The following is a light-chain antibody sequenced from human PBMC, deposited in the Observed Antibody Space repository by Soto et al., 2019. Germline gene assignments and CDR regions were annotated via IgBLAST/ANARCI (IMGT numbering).Light chain of an antibody. CDR3: CSYAGSSTFGVV. J-gene: IGLJ2*01. CDR1: SSDVGSYNL. Sequence: QSALTQPASVSGSPGQSITISCTGTSSDVGSYNLVSWYQQHPGKAPKLMIYEGSKRPSGVSNRFSGSKSGNTASLTISGLQAEDEADYYCCSYAGSSTFGVVFGGGTNVTVL. V-gene: IGLV2-23*03. CDR2: EGS.